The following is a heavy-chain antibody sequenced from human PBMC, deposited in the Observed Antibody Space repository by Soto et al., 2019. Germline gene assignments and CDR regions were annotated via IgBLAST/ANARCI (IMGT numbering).Heavy chain of an antibody. J-gene: IGHJ4*02. D-gene: IGHD6-13*01. V-gene: IGHV4-61*08. CDR3: ARYRREAVAGYTLDN. CDR2: VYNSGST. Sequence: SETLSLTCTVSGGSISSGDYYWSWIRQPPGKGLEWIGYVYNSGSTNYNPSLKSRVTISEDTSKSQFSLKVNSMTAADTAVYYCARYRREAVAGYTLDNWGQGILVTVSS. CDR1: GGSISSGDYY.